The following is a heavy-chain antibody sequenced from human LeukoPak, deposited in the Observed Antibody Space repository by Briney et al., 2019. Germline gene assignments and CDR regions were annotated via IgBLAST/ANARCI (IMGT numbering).Heavy chain of an antibody. CDR3: AREDERYCSSTSCNPLFDY. J-gene: IGHJ4*02. Sequence: GGSLRLSCAASGFTFSSYEMNWVRQAPGTGLEWVSHISSGGSTTYYADSVKGRFTMSRDNGKSSVYLQMNSLRAEDTAIYYCAREDERYCSSTSCNPLFDYWGQGTLVTVSS. CDR2: ISSGGSTT. CDR1: GFTFSSYE. D-gene: IGHD2-2*01. V-gene: IGHV3-48*03.